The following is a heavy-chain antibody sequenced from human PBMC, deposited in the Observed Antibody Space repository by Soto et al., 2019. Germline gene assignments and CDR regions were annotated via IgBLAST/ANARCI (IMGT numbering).Heavy chain of an antibody. CDR3: ARGRQGDYGDLNWFDP. CDR2: IYYSGST. V-gene: IGHV4-59*01. D-gene: IGHD4-17*01. Sequence: ETLSLTCTVSGGSISSYYWSWIRQPPGKGLEWIGYIYYSGSTNYNPSLKSRVTISVDTSKNQFSLKLSSVTAADTAVYYCARGRQGDYGDLNWFDPWGQGTLVTVSS. CDR1: GGSISSYY. J-gene: IGHJ5*02.